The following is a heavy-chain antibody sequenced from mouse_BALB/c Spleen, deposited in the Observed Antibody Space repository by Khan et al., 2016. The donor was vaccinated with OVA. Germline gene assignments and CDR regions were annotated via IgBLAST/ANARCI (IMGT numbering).Heavy chain of an antibody. CDR3: SRKDYYDYDPFPY. V-gene: IGHV3-2*02. Sequence: EVQLQESGPGLVKPSQSLSLTCTVTGYSITSEYAWNWIRQFPGNKLEWMGYINYSGNTRYNQSLKSRISINRDTSKKQFFLKLNSVTTEDTATYYCSRKDYYDYDPFPYWGQGTLVTVSA. D-gene: IGHD2-4*01. CDR2: INYSGNT. CDR1: GYSITSEYA. J-gene: IGHJ3*01.